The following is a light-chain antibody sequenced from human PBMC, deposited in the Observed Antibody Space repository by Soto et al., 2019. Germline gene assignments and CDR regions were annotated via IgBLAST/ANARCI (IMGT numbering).Light chain of an antibody. CDR1: QSVSSN. CDR3: HQYNYWPT. V-gene: IGKV3-15*01. J-gene: IGKJ1*01. Sequence: EIVMTQSPDILSVSPGERATLSCRASQSVSSNLAWYQQKPGQSPRLLIYGASTRATGIPVRSSGSGSGTEFTLTISSLQSEDFAVYYCHQYNYWPTFGQGTKVDIK. CDR2: GAS.